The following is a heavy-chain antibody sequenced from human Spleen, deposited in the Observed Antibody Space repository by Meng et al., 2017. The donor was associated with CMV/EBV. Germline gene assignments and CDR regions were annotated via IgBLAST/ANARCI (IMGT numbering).Heavy chain of an antibody. Sequence: GESLKISCKGSGYSFTSYWIAWVRQMPGKGLEWMGIIFPDDSDTKYSPSFQGQVTISADKSISTAYLQWSSLKASDTTMYFCARRGFGGSYNAMDVWGQGTTVTVSS. CDR3: ARRGFGGSYNAMDV. CDR2: IFPDDSDT. CDR1: GYSFTSYW. J-gene: IGHJ6*02. V-gene: IGHV5-51*01. D-gene: IGHD1-26*01.